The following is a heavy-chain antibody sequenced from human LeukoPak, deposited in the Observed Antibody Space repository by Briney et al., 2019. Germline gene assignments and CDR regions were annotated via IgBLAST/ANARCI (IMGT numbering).Heavy chain of an antibody. CDR3: ARDLVGHSRSQGY. CDR2: IKQDGSEK. V-gene: IGHV3-7*01. CDR1: GFTFSSYW. D-gene: IGHD6-13*01. Sequence: GGSLRLSCAASGFTFSSYWMSWVRQAPGKGLEWVANIKQDGSEKYYVDSVKGRFTISRDNAKNSLYLQMNSLRAEDTAVYYCARDLVGHSRSQGYWGQGTLVTVSS. J-gene: IGHJ4*02.